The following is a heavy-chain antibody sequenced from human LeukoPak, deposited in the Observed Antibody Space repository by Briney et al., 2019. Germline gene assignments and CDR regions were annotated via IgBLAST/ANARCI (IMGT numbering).Heavy chain of an antibody. D-gene: IGHD6-13*01. CDR3: AKDLGNRVAAPGSFGY. J-gene: IGHJ4*02. CDR2: ISGSGGST. CDR1: GFTFSSYA. Sequence: GGSLRLSCAASGFTFSSYAMSWVRQAPGKGLEWVSAISGSGGSTYYADSVKGRFTISRDNSKNTLYLQMNSLRAEDTAVYYCAKDLGNRVAAPGSFGYWGQGALVTVSS. V-gene: IGHV3-23*01.